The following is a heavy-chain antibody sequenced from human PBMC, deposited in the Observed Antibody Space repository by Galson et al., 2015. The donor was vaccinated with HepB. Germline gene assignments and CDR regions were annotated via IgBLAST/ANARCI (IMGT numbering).Heavy chain of an antibody. CDR2: IWYDGSNQ. D-gene: IGHD3-10*01. CDR3: TRARHLARGMDV. J-gene: IGHJ4*02. V-gene: IGHV3-33*08. Sequence: SLRLSCASSGFSFSNYAIHWVRQAPGKGLEWLAVIWYDGSNQYYADSVKGRFTISRDNSKSTLYLQMNSLRAEDTGVYYCTRARHLARGMDVWGQGTLVTVSS. CDR1: GFSFSNYA.